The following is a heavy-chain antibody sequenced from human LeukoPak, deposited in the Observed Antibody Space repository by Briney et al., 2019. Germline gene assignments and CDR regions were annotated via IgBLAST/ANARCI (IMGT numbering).Heavy chain of an antibody. CDR1: GYAFTSYG. CDR3: EREGCSSTSCYVLNYYYGMDV. Sequence: AAVKVSCKASGYAFTSYGISWVRQAPGQGLGWMGWISAYNGNTNYAQKLQGKVTMTTDTSTSTAYMELRSLRSDDTAVYYCEREGCSSTSCYVLNYYYGMDVWGQGTTVTVSS. D-gene: IGHD2-2*01. CDR2: ISAYNGNT. V-gene: IGHV1-18*01. J-gene: IGHJ6*02.